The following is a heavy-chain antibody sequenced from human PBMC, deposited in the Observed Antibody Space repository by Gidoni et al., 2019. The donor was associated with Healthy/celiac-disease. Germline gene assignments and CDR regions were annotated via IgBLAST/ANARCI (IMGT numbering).Heavy chain of an antibody. J-gene: IGHJ6*02. V-gene: IGHV1-69*01. CDR1: GGTFSSYA. D-gene: IGHD6-19*01. Sequence: QVQLVQSGAEVKKPGSSVKVSCKASGGTFSSYAISWVRQAPGQGLEWMGGIILIFGTANYAQKFQGRVTITADESTSTAYMELSSLRSEDTAVYYCARDPTLYSSGWYESELHYYGMDVWGQGTTVTVSS. CDR3: ARDPTLYSSGWYESELHYYGMDV. CDR2: IILIFGTA.